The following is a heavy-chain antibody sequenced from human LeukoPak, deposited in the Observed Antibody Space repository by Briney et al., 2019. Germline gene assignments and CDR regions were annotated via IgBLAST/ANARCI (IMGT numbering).Heavy chain of an antibody. CDR1: RFPLSRHS. CDR2: IRSGSTYV. D-gene: IGHD2-2*01. V-gene: IGHV3-21*03. J-gene: IGHJ5*02. CDR3: ARGRGYCSSTSCVNWFDP. Sequence: GGSLRLSCAASRFPLSRHSMHGVPEARGKGVEGVSYIRSGSTYVYYADAVKGRFTISRDNAKTSLYLPMNSLRAEETAVYYCARGRGYCSSTSCVNWFDPWGQGNLVTVSS.